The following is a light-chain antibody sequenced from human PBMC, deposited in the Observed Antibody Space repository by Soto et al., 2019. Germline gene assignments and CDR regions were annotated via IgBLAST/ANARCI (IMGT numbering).Light chain of an antibody. Sequence: QSALTQPPSASGTPGQRVTISCSGSSSNIGSNYVYWYQQLPGTAPKLLIYGNNQRPSGVPDRFSGSKSGTSASLAISGLRSEDEADYYSAAWDDSLSGPYVFGTGTKVNVL. CDR3: AAWDDSLSGPYV. CDR2: GNN. CDR1: SSNIGSNY. V-gene: IGLV1-47*01. J-gene: IGLJ1*01.